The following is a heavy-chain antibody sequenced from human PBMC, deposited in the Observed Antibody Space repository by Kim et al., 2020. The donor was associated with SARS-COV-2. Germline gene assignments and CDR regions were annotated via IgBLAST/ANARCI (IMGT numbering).Heavy chain of an antibody. V-gene: IGHV3-23*01. CDR3: SKVRGGIGMANFDD. J-gene: IGHJ4*02. CDR1: GFPFSTYA. Sequence: GGSLRLSCAAAGFPFSTYAMAWVRQAPGKGPEWVSSIGGNGCSTYYADSVKGRLTISRDNSKNSLFLQMNSLRADDTALYYCSKVRGGIGMANFDDWGPG. CDR2: IGGNGCST. D-gene: IGHD2-8*01.